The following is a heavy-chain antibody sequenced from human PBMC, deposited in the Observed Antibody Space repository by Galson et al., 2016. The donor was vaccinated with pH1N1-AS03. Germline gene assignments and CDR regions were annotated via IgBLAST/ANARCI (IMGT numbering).Heavy chain of an antibody. CDR3: APYFYGDYSNWFDP. CDR1: GFSLSTSGMC. V-gene: IGHV2-70*01. Sequence: PALVKPTQTLTLTCTFSGFSLSTSGMCVSWIRQPPGKALEWLALIDWDDDKYYSTSLKTRLTISKDTSKNQVVLTMTNMDPVDTALYYCAPYFYGDYSNWFDPWGQGTLVTVSS. D-gene: IGHD4-17*01. CDR2: IDWDDDK. J-gene: IGHJ5*02.